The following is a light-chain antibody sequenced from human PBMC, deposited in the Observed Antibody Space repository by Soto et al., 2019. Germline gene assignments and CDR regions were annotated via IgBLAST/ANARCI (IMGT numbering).Light chain of an antibody. CDR2: DVS. J-gene: IGLJ2*01. V-gene: IGLV2-14*01. Sequence: QSALTQPASVSGSPGQSITISCTGTSSDVGGYKFVSWYQQHAGEAPKLMIYDVSTRPSGVSNRFSGSKSGDTASLTISGLQAEDEADYYCSSYTSSSTLVFGGGTKLTVL. CDR1: SSDVGGYKF. CDR3: SSYTSSSTLV.